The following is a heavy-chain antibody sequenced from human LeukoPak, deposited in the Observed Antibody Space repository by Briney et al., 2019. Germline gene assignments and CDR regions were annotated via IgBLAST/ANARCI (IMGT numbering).Heavy chain of an antibody. Sequence: PGGSLRLSCAASGFNISSYEMIWVRQAPGKGLEWVSYISSGSSTIYYADSVKGRFSVSRDNGQNTGYLQMNSLRVDDTGVYFCLAWASPTPYWGPGTPVAVSS. CDR2: ISSGSSTI. J-gene: IGHJ1*01. V-gene: IGHV3-48*03. CDR1: GFNISSYE. CDR3: LAWASPTPY. D-gene: IGHD1-26*01.